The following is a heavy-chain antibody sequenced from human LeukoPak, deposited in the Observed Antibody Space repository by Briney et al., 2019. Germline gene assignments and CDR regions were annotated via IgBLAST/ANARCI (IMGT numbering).Heavy chain of an antibody. CDR2: IYYSGST. CDR3: ARGADSSGYYSIFYFDY. V-gene: IGHV4-59*01. CDR1: GGSISSYY. D-gene: IGHD3-22*01. J-gene: IGHJ4*02. Sequence: SETLSLTCTVSGGSISSYYWNWIRQPPGXGLEWIGYIYYSGSTNYNPSLKSRVTISVDTSKNQFSLKLSSVTAADTAVYYCARGADSSGYYSIFYFDYWGQGTLVTVSS.